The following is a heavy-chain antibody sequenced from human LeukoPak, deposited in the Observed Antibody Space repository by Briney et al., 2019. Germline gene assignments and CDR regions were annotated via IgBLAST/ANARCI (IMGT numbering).Heavy chain of an antibody. D-gene: IGHD3-10*01. Sequence: GGSLRLSCAASGFTFSSHGMHWVRQAPGKGLEWVAFIRYDGSNKYYADSVKGRFTISRDNSKNTLYLQMNSLRAEDTAVYYCAKDYHTMVRGGFDYWGQGTLVTVSS. CDR1: GFTFSSHG. J-gene: IGHJ4*02. CDR3: AKDYHTMVRGGFDY. V-gene: IGHV3-30*02. CDR2: IRYDGSNK.